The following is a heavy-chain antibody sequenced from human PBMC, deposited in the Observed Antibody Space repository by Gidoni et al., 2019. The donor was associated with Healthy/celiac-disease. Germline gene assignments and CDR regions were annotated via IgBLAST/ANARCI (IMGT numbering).Heavy chain of an antibody. CDR3: AGSIVRGVIEGWFDP. Sequence: QVQLVQSGAEVKKPGASVKVSCKASGYTFTSYYMHWVRQAPGQGLEWMGRINPSGGSTSYAKKFQGRVTMTKDTSTSPGYMGLSSLRSGDTGVDYWAGSIVRGVIEGWFDPWGQGTLVTVSS. CDR1: GYTFTSYY. CDR2: INPSGGST. V-gene: IGHV1-46*01. J-gene: IGHJ5*02. D-gene: IGHD3-10*01.